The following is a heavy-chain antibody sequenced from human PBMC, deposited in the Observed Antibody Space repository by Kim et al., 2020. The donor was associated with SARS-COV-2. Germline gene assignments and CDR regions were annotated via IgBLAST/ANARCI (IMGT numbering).Heavy chain of an antibody. V-gene: IGHV3-30*04. J-gene: IGHJ6*02. Sequence: GGSLRLSCAASGFTFNSHTMHWVRQAPGKGLEWVAVISYDGSNKYYADSVKGRFTISRDNSKITLYLQMNSLRAEDTAVYYCAREGLRYFDWTHSFTYYYYGMDVWGQGTTVTVSS. D-gene: IGHD3-9*01. CDR3: AREGLRYFDWTHSFTYYYYGMDV. CDR1: GFTFNSHT. CDR2: ISYDGSNK.